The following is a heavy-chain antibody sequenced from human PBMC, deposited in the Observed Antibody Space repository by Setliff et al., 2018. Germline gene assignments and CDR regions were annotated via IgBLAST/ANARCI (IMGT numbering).Heavy chain of an antibody. CDR3: ARTCSGSGCYAGLES. V-gene: IGHV3-30*03. D-gene: IGHD2-15*01. CDR2: ILDDGVKK. CDR1: GFTFSTYR. J-gene: IGHJ4*02. Sequence: LSLTCAASGFTFSTYRMHWVRQAPGKGLEWVAVILDDGVKKYHADSVKGRFTISRDNSKNTLYLQMNSLRPEDTAVYYCARTCSGSGCYAGLESWGQGTLVTVSS.